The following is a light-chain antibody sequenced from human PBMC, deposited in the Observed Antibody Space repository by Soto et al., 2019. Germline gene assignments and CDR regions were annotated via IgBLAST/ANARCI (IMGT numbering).Light chain of an antibody. CDR1: ESISGD. CDR2: AAS. J-gene: IGKJ4*01. Sequence: IVLTQSPGTLSLSPGESVTLTWRASESISGDYLAWYQQQPGQAPRLLIYAASHGAAGIPARFSGTVSGTDFTLTISSLEPEDFAVDYCQQRDNWPLTFGGGTK. CDR3: QQRDNWPLT. V-gene: IGKV3-11*01.